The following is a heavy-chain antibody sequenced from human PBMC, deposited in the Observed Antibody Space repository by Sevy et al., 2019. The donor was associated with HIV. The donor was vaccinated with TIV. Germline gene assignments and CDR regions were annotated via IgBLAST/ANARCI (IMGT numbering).Heavy chain of an antibody. CDR1: GFTFSDYY. J-gene: IGHJ4*02. Sequence: GGSLRLSCAASGFTFSDYYMSWIRQAPGQGLEWVSYIVGSGNTIYYADSVKGRFTISRDNAKNSLYLQMNSLRAEDTAVYYCARTRFPLEQPERDGYFDYWGQGTLVTVSS. CDR3: ARTRFPLEQPERDGYFDY. CDR2: IVGSGNTI. V-gene: IGHV3-11*01. D-gene: IGHD6-13*01.